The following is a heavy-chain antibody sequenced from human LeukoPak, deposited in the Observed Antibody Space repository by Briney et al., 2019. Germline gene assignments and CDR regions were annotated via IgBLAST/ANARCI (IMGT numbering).Heavy chain of an antibody. Sequence: GGSLRLSCGASGFTFSSYGMHWVRQAPGKGLEWVAVISYDGSNKDYADSVKGRFTISRDNSKNSLYLQMNSLRAEDTAVYYCAKAQEAAAGNGYYYYYGMDVWGKGTTVTVSS. CDR2: ISYDGSNK. J-gene: IGHJ6*04. CDR1: GFTFSSYG. D-gene: IGHD6-13*01. CDR3: AKAQEAAAGNGYYYYYGMDV. V-gene: IGHV3-30*18.